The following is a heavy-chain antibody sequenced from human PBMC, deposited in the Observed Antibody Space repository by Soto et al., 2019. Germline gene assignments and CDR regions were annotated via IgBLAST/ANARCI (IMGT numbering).Heavy chain of an antibody. CDR3: AKGKESTAADYYYALDV. CDR1: GFTFSSYE. D-gene: IGHD1-1*01. V-gene: IGHV3-48*03. J-gene: IGHJ6*02. CDR2: ISSSGSTV. Sequence: PGGSLRLSCAASGFTFSSYEMNWVRQAPGKGLEWVSYISSSGSTVYYADSVKGRFTISRDNTQNSLYLQMNSLGAEDTAVYYCAKGKESTAADYYYALDVWGQGTTVTVPS.